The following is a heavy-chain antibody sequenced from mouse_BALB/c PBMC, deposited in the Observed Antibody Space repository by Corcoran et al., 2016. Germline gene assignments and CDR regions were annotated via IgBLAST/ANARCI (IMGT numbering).Heavy chain of an antibody. D-gene: IGHD2-3*01. CDR2: INPYNDGT. Sequence: EVQLQQSGPELVTPGASVKMSCKASGYTFTSYVMHWVKQKPGQGLEWIGYINPYNDGTKYNEKFKGKATLTSDKSSSTAYMELSSMTSEDSAVYYGARYADGYVYYYAMDYWGQGTSVTVSS. CDR3: ARYADGYVYYYAMDY. CDR1: GYTFTSYV. V-gene: IGHV1S136*01. J-gene: IGHJ4*01.